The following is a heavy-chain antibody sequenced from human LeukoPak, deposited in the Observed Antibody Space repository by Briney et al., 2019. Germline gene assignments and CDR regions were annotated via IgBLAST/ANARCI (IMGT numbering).Heavy chain of an antibody. D-gene: IGHD2-15*01. Sequence: SETLSLTCTASGGSIDRSTYYWGWIRQPPGKGLEWIGYIYYSGRTSYNPSLKSRVAISVDTSNNQFSLKLTSVTAADTAVYYCARRSFSFYGMDVWGQGTTVTVSS. V-gene: IGHV4-61*05. J-gene: IGHJ6*02. CDR2: IYYSGRT. CDR3: ARRSFSFYGMDV. CDR1: GGSIDRSTYY.